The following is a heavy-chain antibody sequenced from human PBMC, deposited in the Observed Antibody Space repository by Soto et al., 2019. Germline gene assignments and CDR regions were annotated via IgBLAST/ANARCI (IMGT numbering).Heavy chain of an antibody. Sequence: GGSLRLSCAGSGFTFSDYGMAWVRQAPGKGLEWISTISGNGVNTHYADSVKGRFSISRDNSKNTLHLQMNSLRVEDTAIYYCAQDVGIVMFSAWGQGTLVTVSS. CDR3: AQDVGIVMFSA. J-gene: IGHJ5*02. V-gene: IGHV3-23*01. CDR1: GFTFSDYG. D-gene: IGHD2-21*01. CDR2: ISGNGVNT.